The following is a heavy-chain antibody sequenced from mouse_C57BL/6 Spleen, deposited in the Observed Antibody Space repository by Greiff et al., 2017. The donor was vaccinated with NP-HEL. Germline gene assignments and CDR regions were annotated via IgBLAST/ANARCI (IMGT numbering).Heavy chain of an antibody. CDR2: IDPSDSYT. Sequence: QVQLKQPGAELVKPGASVKLSCKASGYTFTSYWMQWVKQRPGQGLEWIGEIDPSDSYTNYNQKFKGKATLTVDTSSSTAYMQLSSLTSEDSAVYYCARPILRRGYYYGSKAMDYWGQGTSVTVSS. CDR1: GYTFTSYW. CDR3: ARPILRRGYYYGSKAMDY. D-gene: IGHD1-1*01. V-gene: IGHV1-50*01. J-gene: IGHJ4*01.